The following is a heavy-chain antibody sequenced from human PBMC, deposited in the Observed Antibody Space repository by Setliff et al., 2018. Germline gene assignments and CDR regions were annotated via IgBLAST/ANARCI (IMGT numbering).Heavy chain of an antibody. Sequence: KPSETLSLTCTVSGGSISSHYWSWIRQPPGKGLEWIGSIYYSGSTNYNPSLKSRVTISVDRSKNQFSLKLSSVTAADTAVYYCARGHYNFWSGYYRYWGQGTLVTVSS. CDR1: GGSISSHY. CDR2: IYYSGST. D-gene: IGHD3-3*01. CDR3: ARGHYNFWSGYYRY. V-gene: IGHV4-59*11. J-gene: IGHJ4*02.